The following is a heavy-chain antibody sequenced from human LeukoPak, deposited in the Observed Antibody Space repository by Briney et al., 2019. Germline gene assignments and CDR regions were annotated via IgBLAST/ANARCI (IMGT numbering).Heavy chain of an antibody. CDR1: GGSFSGYY. V-gene: IGHV4-34*01. Sequence: SGTLSLTCAVYGGSFSGYYWSWIRQPPGRGLEWIGEINHSGSTNYNPSLKSRVTISVDTSKNQFSLKLSSVTAADTAVYYCARGKYCSGGSCYAIREYYFDYWGQGTLVTVSS. J-gene: IGHJ4*02. D-gene: IGHD2-15*01. CDR2: INHSGST. CDR3: ARGKYCSGGSCYAIREYYFDY.